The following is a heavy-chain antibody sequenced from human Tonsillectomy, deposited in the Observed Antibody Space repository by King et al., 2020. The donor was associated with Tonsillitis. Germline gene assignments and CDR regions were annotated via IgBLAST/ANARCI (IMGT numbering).Heavy chain of an antibody. CDR2: ITGSGDNT. CDR1: GFTFSDYA. V-gene: IGHV3-23*04. J-gene: IGHJ6*02. D-gene: IGHD2-21*01. CDR3: ATLFASPAGDV. Sequence: VQLVESGGGLVQPGGSLRLSCAVSGFTFSDYAMSWVRQAPGKGPEWVSGITGSGDNTYYADSVKGRFTISRDNSKNTLYLQMNSLRGEDSAVYYCATLFASPAGDVWGHGTTVTVSS.